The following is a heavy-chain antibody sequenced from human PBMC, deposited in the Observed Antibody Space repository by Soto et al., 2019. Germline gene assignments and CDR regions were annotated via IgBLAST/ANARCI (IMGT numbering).Heavy chain of an antibody. CDR2: IYYSGST. Sequence: SETLSLTGTVSGSSISSYYWSWIRQPPGKGLEWIGYIYYSGSTNYNPSLKSRVTISVDTSKNQFSLKLSSVTAADTAVYYCARHPGGYLNDAFDIWGQGTMVTVSS. CDR3: ARHPGGYLNDAFDI. J-gene: IGHJ3*02. CDR1: GSSISSYY. V-gene: IGHV4-59*08. D-gene: IGHD5-12*01.